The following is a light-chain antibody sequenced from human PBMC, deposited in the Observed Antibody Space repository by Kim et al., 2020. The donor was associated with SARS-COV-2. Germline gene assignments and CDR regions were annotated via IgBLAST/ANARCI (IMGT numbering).Light chain of an antibody. CDR1: SNIVGNQG. CDR2: RNN. J-gene: IGLJ3*02. CDR3: SALDSSLSAWV. V-gene: IGLV10-54*02. Sequence: RQTATLTCTGNSNIVGNQGAAWLQQHQGHPPKLLSYRNNNRPSGISEGFSASRSGNTASLTITGLQPEDEADYYCSALDSSLSAWVFGGGTQLTVL.